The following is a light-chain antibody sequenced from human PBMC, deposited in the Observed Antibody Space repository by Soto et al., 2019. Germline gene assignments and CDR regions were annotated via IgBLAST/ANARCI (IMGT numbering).Light chain of an antibody. CDR2: DAS. V-gene: IGKV1-27*01. J-gene: IGKJ3*01. Sequence: DIQMTQSPSSLSASVGDRITITCRASQGISNYLAWFQQKPGKVPQLLIYDASTLQSGVPSRFSGSRSGTDFTLTISSLQHEDFATYSCQKYSSAPLTFGPGTTVDIK. CDR1: QGISNY. CDR3: QKYSSAPLT.